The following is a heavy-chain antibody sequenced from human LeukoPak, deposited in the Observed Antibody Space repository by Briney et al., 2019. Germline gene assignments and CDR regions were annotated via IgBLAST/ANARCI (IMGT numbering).Heavy chain of an antibody. Sequence: ASVKVSCKASGYTFTSYGISWVRQAPGQGLEWMGWISAYNGNTNYAQKLQGRVTMTTDASTSTAYMELRSLRSDDTAVYYCASRIGRAGTSDYWGQGTLVTVSS. D-gene: IGHD6-13*01. CDR2: ISAYNGNT. CDR3: ASRIGRAGTSDY. J-gene: IGHJ4*02. CDR1: GYTFTSYG. V-gene: IGHV1-18*01.